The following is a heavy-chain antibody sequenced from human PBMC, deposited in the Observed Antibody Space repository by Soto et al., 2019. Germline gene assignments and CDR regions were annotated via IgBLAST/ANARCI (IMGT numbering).Heavy chain of an antibody. J-gene: IGHJ4*02. D-gene: IGHD3-9*01. Sequence: SETLSLTCSVSGDSINSDKYYWGWIRQPPGKGLEWIGSIYFRGNTYYNPSLQTRVTISLDKSKSQFPLKLNSVTAADSAVYFCARREGLATISYYFVFWGQGALVTVS. V-gene: IGHV4-39*01. CDR2: IYFRGNT. CDR3: ARREGLATISYYFVF. CDR1: GDSINSDKYY.